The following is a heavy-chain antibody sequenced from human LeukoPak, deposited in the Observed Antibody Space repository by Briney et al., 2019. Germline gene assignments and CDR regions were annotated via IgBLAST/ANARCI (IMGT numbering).Heavy chain of an antibody. Sequence: ASVKIACKASGYTFTSYYMHWVRQAPGQGLEWMGWINPNSGGTNYAQKCQGRVTMTRDTSISTAYMELSRLRSDDTAVYYCAREEYSGYDGYWGQGTLVTVSS. J-gene: IGHJ4*02. V-gene: IGHV1-2*02. CDR2: INPNSGGT. D-gene: IGHD5-12*01. CDR1: GYTFTSYY. CDR3: AREEYSGYDGY.